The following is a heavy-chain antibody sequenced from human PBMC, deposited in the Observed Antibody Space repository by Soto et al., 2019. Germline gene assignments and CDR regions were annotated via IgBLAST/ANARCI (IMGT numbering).Heavy chain of an antibody. CDR2: IIPIFGTA. V-gene: IGHV1-69*13. CDR3: ASPTSGYDSPTDY. Sequence: SVKVSCKASGGTFSSYAISWVRQAPGQGLEWMGGIIPIFGTANYAQKFQGRVTITADESTSTAYMELSSLRSEDTAVYYCASPTSGYDSPTDYWGQGTLVTVSS. CDR1: GGTFSSYA. J-gene: IGHJ4*02. D-gene: IGHD5-12*01.